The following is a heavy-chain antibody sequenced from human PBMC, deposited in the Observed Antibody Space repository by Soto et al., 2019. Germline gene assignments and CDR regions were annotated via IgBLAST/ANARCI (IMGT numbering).Heavy chain of an antibody. V-gene: IGHV3-21*01. CDR3: ARDYGDYGVPELGAFDI. D-gene: IGHD4-17*01. Sequence: GGSLRLSCAASGFTFSSYSMNWVRQAPGKGLEWVSSISSSSSYIYYADSVKGRFTISRDNAKNSLYLQMNSLRAEDTAVYYCARDYGDYGVPELGAFDIWGQGTMVTVSS. CDR1: GFTFSSYS. J-gene: IGHJ3*02. CDR2: ISSSSSYI.